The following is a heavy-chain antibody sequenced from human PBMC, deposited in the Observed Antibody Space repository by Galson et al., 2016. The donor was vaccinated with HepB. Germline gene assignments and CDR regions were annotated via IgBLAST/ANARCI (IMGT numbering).Heavy chain of an antibody. D-gene: IGHD2-15*01. V-gene: IGHV1-18*01. CDR3: ASDFLPLRQVDCFDP. CDR2: IGTYDGDT. Sequence: SVKVSCKASGYSFTSYGISWVRQAPGQGLEWMGWIGTYDGDTNFAQNFQGRVTLTTETSTNTAYMELRSLRSDDTAVYYCASDFLPLRQVDCFDPWGQGTLVSVSS. CDR1: GYSFTSYG. J-gene: IGHJ5*02.